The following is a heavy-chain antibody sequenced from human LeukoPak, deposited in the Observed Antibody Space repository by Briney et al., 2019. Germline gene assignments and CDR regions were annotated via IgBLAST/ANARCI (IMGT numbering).Heavy chain of an antibody. CDR1: GFTFRNYG. V-gene: IGHV3-21*01. CDR2: PTVIGGNT. Sequence: GGSLRLSCAAPGFTFRNYGMTWVRHAPGKRLGWDSSPTVIGGNTYYADSVKGRFTISRDNAKNSLHLQMNSLRAEDTAVYYCARGGGYSGYDLDAFDIWGQGTMVTVSS. J-gene: IGHJ3*02. D-gene: IGHD5-12*01. CDR3: ARGGGYSGYDLDAFDI.